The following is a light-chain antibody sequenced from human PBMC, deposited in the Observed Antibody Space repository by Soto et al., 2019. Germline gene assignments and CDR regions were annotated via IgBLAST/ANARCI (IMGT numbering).Light chain of an antibody. V-gene: IGLV2-14*03. J-gene: IGLJ1*01. CDR2: EVS. CDR3: SSYTTSSTRV. Sequence: QSALTQPASVSGSPGQSITISCTGTSSDVGAYDYVSWYQQHPDKAPKLMIYEVSYRPSGFSNRFSGSKSVNTATLTISGLQAEDEADYYCSSYTTSSTRVFGTGTKVTVL. CDR1: SSDVGAYDY.